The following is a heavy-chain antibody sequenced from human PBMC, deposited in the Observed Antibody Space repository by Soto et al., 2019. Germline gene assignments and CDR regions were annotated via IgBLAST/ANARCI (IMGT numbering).Heavy chain of an antibody. V-gene: IGHV3-74*01. CDR3: ARGTVRDHDFGDH. CDR2: ISDDGSST. J-gene: IGHJ4*02. D-gene: IGHD4-17*01. CDR1: GFTFSSYW. Sequence: EVQLVESGGRLVQPGGSPRLSCAASGFTFSSYWMHWVRQVPGKGLVWVSRISDDGSSTSYAESVRGRFIISRDNVKNTLYLQLNSLRAEDTAVYYCARGTVRDHDFGDHWGQGTLVAVSS.